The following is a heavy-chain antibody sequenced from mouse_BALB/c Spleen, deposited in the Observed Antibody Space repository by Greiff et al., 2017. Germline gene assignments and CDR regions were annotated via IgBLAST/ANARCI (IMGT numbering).Heavy chain of an antibody. V-gene: IGHV2-2*02. Sequence: QVQLKDSGPGLVQPSQSLSITCTVSGFSLTSYGVHWVRQSPGKGLEWLGVIWSGGSTDYNAAFISRLSISKDNSKSQVFFKMNSLQANDTAIYYCARRGYYDYDCAMDYWGQGTSVTVSS. CDR1: GFSLTSYG. J-gene: IGHJ4*01. D-gene: IGHD2-4*01. CDR2: IWSGGST. CDR3: ARRGYYDYDCAMDY.